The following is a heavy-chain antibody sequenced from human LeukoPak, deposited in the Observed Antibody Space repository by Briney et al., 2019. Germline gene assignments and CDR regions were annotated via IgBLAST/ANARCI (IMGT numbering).Heavy chain of an antibody. CDR3: ARAVTASIAARPDENYYYYYMDV. J-gene: IGHJ6*03. V-gene: IGHV1-69*05. D-gene: IGHD6-6*01. CDR1: GGTFSSYA. CDR2: IIPIFGTA. Sequence: SVKVSCKASGGTFSSYAISWVRQAPGQGLEWMGGIIPIFGTANYAQKFQGRVTITTDESTSTAYMELSSLRSEDTAVYYCARAVTASIAARPDENYYYYYMDVWGKGTTVTVPS.